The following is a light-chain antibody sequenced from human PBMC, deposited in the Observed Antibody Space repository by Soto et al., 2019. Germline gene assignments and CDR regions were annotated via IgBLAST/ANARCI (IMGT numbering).Light chain of an antibody. J-gene: IGKJ1*01. CDR3: QEYKTSWA. Sequence: DIQMTQSPSTLSASVGDRVTITCRASQSISTWLAWYQQKPGKAPKLLICDSSTLESGVPSRFSGSGSGTDFTLTISSLQPDDFATYYCQEYKTSWAFGPGTKV. V-gene: IGKV1-5*01. CDR1: QSISTW. CDR2: DSS.